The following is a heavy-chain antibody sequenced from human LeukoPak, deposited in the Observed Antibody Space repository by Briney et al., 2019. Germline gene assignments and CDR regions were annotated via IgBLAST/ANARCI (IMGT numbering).Heavy chain of an antibody. D-gene: IGHD1-7*01. CDR1: GFAVSNYD. V-gene: IGHV3-13*04. J-gene: IGHJ4*02. Sequence: GGSMRLSCAASGFAVSNYDMLWVRQATGKGLEWVSAINTAADTYYPDSVKGRFTISRENAKRSLYLQINSLTLGDTAVYYCVRAPPGTGWLIDHWGQGTLVAVSS. CDR2: INTAADT. CDR3: VRAPPGTGWLIDH.